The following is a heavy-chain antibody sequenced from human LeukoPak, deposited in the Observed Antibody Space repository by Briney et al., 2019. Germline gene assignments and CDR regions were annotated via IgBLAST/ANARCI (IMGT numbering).Heavy chain of an antibody. Sequence: GGSLRLSCAASGFTFSNAWMSWVRQAPGKGLEWVGRIKSKTDGGTTDYAAPVKGRFTISRDDSKNTLYLQMNSLKTEDTAVYYCTTVTYYYDSSGYYYWYFDYWGQGTLVTVSS. D-gene: IGHD3-22*01. V-gene: IGHV3-15*01. CDR3: TTVTYYYDSSGYYYWYFDY. J-gene: IGHJ4*02. CDR1: GFTFSNAW. CDR2: IKSKTDGGTT.